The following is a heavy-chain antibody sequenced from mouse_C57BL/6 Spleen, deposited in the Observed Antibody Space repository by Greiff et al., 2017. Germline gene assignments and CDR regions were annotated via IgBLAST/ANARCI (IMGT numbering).Heavy chain of an antibody. D-gene: IGHD2-4*01. CDR3: ARGAIYYDYDVDYAMDY. V-gene: IGHV1-82*01. J-gene: IGHJ4*01. CDR2: IYPGDGDT. Sequence: VQLQQSGPELVKPGASVKISCKASGYAFSSSWMNWVKQRPGKGLEWIGRIYPGDGDTNYNGKFKGKATLTADKSSSTAYMQLSSLTSEDSAVYFGARGAIYYDYDVDYAMDYWGQGTSVTVSS. CDR1: GYAFSSSW.